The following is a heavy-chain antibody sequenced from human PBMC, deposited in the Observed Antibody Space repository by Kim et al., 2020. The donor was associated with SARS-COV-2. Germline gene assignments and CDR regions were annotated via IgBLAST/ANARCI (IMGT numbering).Heavy chain of an antibody. CDR1: GGSISSSSYY. CDR2: IYYSWST. D-gene: IGHD1-26*01. CDR3: ARLSGSYSSYWYFDL. J-gene: IGHJ2*01. V-gene: IGHV4-39*01. Sequence: SETLSLTCTVSGGSISSSSYYWGWIRQPPGKGLEWIGSIYYSWSTYYNPSLKSRVTISVDTSKNQFSLKLSSVTAADTAVYYCARLSGSYSSYWYFDLWGRGTLVTVSS.